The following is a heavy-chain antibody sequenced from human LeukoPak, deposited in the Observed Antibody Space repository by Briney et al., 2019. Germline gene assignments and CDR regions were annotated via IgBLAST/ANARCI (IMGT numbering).Heavy chain of an antibody. D-gene: IGHD2-15*01. CDR3: ARVLSVALAASH. CDR2: IRQLGSEI. V-gene: IGHV3-7*01. Sequence: GGSLRLSCVASGFTFESYWMSWYRQVPGRGLEWVANIRQLGSEIYYADSVRGRFTISRDDANNSLFLHMSNVRADDAGVYYCARVLSVALAASHWGRGTLVAVSS. J-gene: IGHJ4*02. CDR1: GFTFESYW.